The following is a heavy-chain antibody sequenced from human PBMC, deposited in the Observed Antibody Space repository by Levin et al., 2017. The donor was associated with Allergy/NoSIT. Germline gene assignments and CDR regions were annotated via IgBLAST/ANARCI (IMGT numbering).Heavy chain of an antibody. CDR1: GGSVSSGSYY. Sequence: PSETLSLTCTVSGGSVSSGSYYWSWIRQPPGKGLEWIGYIYYSGSTNYNPSLKSRVTISVDTSKNQFSLKLSSVTAADTAVYYCARDRVGYCTNGVCYNWFDPWGQGTLVTVSS. V-gene: IGHV4-61*01. CDR3: ARDRVGYCTNGVCYNWFDP. J-gene: IGHJ5*02. D-gene: IGHD2-8*01. CDR2: IYYSGST.